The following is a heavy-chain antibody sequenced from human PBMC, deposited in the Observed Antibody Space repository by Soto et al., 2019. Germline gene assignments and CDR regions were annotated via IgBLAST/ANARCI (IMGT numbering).Heavy chain of an antibody. V-gene: IGHV4-34*01. Sequence: SETLSLTCAVYGGSFSGYYWSWIRQPPGKGLEWIGEINHSGSTNYNPSLKSRVTISVDTSKNQFSLKLSSVTTADTAVYYCARAGRGSGNFAPRMDVWAQGTTVTVS. D-gene: IGHD3-10*01. CDR1: GGSFSGYY. J-gene: IGHJ6*02. CDR2: INHSGST. CDR3: ARAGRGSGNFAPRMDV.